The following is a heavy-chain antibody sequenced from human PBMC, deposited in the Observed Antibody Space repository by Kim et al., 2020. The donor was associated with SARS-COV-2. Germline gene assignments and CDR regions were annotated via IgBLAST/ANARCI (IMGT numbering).Heavy chain of an antibody. V-gene: IGHV3-23*01. J-gene: IGHJ4*02. CDR1: GFTFSSYA. CDR2: ISGSGGST. D-gene: IGHD3-3*01. Sequence: GGSLRLSCAASGFTFSSYAMSWVRQAPGKGLEWVSAISGSGGSTYYADSVKGRFTISRDNSKNTLYLQMNSLRAEDTAVYYCANGRFLEWALDYWGQGTLVTVSS. CDR3: ANGRFLEWALDY.